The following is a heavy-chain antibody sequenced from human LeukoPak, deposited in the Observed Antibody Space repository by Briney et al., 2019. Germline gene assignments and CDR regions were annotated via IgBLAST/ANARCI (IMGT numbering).Heavy chain of an antibody. V-gene: IGHV1-18*01. Sequence: ASVKVSCKASGYTFTSYGISWVRQAPGQGLEWMGWISAYNGNTNYAQKLQGRVTMTTDTSTSTAYMELRNLRSDDTAVCYCAYSYYYDSSGPILDYWGQGTLVTVSS. CDR1: GYTFTSYG. CDR2: ISAYNGNT. D-gene: IGHD3-22*01. CDR3: AYSYYYDSSGPILDY. J-gene: IGHJ4*02.